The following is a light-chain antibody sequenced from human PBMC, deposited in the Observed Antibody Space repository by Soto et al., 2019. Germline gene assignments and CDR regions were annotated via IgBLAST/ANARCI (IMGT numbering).Light chain of an antibody. CDR3: LQDYNFPWT. Sequence: AIKMTQSPSSLSASLGDRVTITCRASQGIGNDLGWYQQKPGNAPRLLIYAASTLQSGVPSRFSGSGSGTDFTLTISSLQPEDSATYYCLQDYNFPWTFGQGTKVDIK. CDR1: QGIGND. V-gene: IGKV1-6*01. J-gene: IGKJ1*01. CDR2: AAS.